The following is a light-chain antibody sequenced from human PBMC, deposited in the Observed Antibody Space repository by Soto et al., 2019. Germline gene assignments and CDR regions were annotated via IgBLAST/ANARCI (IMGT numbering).Light chain of an antibody. J-gene: IGKJ4*01. CDR3: HQSSGAALP. Sequence: DIVMTQSPDSLAVSLGERATINCKSSQRVLHSSNTNNYLAWYQKKPGPPPKLLIYWASTRESGVPDRFSGSGSVTDFALTISGLQPEDVAVYCCHQSSGAALPFGGGNRVEI. CDR1: QRVLHSSNTNNY. V-gene: IGKV4-1*01. CDR2: WAS.